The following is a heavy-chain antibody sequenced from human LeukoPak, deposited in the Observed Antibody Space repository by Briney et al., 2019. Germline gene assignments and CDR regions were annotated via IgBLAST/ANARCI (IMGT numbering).Heavy chain of an antibody. CDR3: AKGAAYYDSSGYLYYFDY. Sequence: PGRSLRLSCAASGFTFDDYAMHWVRQAPGKGLEWVSGISWNSGSIGYADSVKGRFTISRDNAKNSLYLQMNSLRAEDTALYYCAKGAAYYDSSGYLYYFDYWGQGTLVTVSS. CDR1: GFTFDDYA. V-gene: IGHV3-9*01. D-gene: IGHD3-22*01. CDR2: ISWNSGSI. J-gene: IGHJ4*02.